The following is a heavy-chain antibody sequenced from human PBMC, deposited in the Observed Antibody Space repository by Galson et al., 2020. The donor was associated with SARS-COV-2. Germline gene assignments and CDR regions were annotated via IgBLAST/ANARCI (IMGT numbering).Heavy chain of an antibody. J-gene: IGHJ4*02. CDR1: GFSFDDYA. D-gene: IGHD4-17*01. CDR3: AKDPSSTVTRGNYFDY. V-gene: IGHV3-9*01. CDR2: ISWNSGTI. Sequence: GGSLRLSCAASGFSFDDYAMHWVRQAPGKGLEWVSGISWNSGTIGYADSVKGRFTISRDNAKNSLYLQMNSLTGEDTALYYCAKDPSSTVTRGNYFDYWGQGTLVTVSS.